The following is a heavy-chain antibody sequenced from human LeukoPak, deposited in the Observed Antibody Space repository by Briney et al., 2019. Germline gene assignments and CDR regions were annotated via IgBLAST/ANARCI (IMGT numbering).Heavy chain of an antibody. CDR3: ARDLTPQRIAAALGGVDWFDP. V-gene: IGHV1-24*01. CDR2: FDPEDGET. CDR1: GYTLTELS. Sequence: GASVKVSCKVSGYTLTELSMHWVRQAPGKGLEWMGGFDPEDGETIYAQKFQGRVTMTEDTSTDTAYMELSSLRSEDTAVYYCARDLTPQRIAAALGGVDWFDPWGQGTLVTVSS. D-gene: IGHD6-13*01. J-gene: IGHJ5*02.